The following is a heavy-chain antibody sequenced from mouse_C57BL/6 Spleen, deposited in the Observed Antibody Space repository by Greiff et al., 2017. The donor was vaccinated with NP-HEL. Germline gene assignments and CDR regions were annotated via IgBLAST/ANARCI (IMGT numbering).Heavy chain of an antibody. D-gene: IGHD2-3*01. CDR3: TRDGYYWGYYAMDY. J-gene: IGHJ4*01. CDR1: GFTFSSYA. V-gene: IGHV5-9-1*02. CDR2: ISSGGDYI. Sequence: EVQVVESGEGLVKPGGSLKLSCAASGFTFSSYAMSWVRQTPEKRLEWVAYISSGGDYIYYADTVKGRFTISRDNARNTLYLQMSSLKSEDTAMYYCTRDGYYWGYYAMDYWGQGTSVTVSS.